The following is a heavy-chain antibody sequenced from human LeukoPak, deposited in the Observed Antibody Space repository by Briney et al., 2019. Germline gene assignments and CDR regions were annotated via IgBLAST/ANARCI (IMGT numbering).Heavy chain of an antibody. D-gene: IGHD4-23*01. V-gene: IGHV4-39*07. CDR1: GGSIISSSYY. CDR3: ARHYGGNSGGDY. Sequence: PSETLSLTCTVSGGSIISSSYYWGWIRQPPGKGLEWIANIYYTGSTYYNPSLKSRVTISVDTSKNQFSLKLSSVTAADTAVYYCARHYGGNSGGDYWGQGTLVTVSS. J-gene: IGHJ4*02. CDR2: IYYTGST.